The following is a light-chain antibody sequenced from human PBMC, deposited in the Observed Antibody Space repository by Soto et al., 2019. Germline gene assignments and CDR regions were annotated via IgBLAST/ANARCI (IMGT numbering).Light chain of an antibody. V-gene: IGKV3-11*01. CDR2: DAS. CDR1: QSVGSY. CDR3: QQRSNWPSLT. J-gene: IGKJ4*01. Sequence: EIVLTQSPDILSLSPGERATLSCRASQSVGSYLAWYQHKPGQAPRLLISDASNRATGIPARFSGSGSETDFTLTISSLEPEDSAVYYCQQRSNWPSLTFGGGTKVDIK.